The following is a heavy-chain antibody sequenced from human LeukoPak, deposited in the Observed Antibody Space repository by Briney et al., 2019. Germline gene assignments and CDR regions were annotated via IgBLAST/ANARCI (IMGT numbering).Heavy chain of an antibody. CDR2: IYSGGST. V-gene: IGHV3-53*01. J-gene: IGHJ4*02. CDR3: ARHSSSWRQEN. Sequence: GGSLRLSCAASGFTVSSNYMSWVRQAPGKGLEWVSVIYSGGSTYYADSAKGRFTISRDNSKNTLYLQMNSLRAEDTAVYYCARHSSSWRQENWGQGTLVTVSS. CDR1: GFTVSSNY. D-gene: IGHD6-13*01.